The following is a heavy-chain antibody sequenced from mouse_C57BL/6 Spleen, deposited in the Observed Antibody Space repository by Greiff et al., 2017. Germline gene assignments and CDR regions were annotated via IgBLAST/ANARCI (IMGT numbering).Heavy chain of an antibody. J-gene: IGHJ4*01. CDR1: GFTFSSYA. Sequence: EVKVVESGEGLVKPGGSLKLSCAASGFTFSSYAMSWVRQTPEKRLEWVAYISSGGDYIYYADTVKGRFTISRDNARNTLYLQMSSLKSEDTAMYYCTRADYSNYGSYAMDYWGQGTSVTGSS. CDR3: TRADYSNYGSYAMDY. CDR2: ISSGGDYI. D-gene: IGHD2-5*01. V-gene: IGHV5-9-1*02.